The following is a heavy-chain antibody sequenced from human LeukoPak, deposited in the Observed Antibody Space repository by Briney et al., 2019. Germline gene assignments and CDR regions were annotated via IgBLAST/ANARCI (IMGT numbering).Heavy chain of an antibody. Sequence: PSETLSLTSAVSGGSISSGGYSWSWIRQPPGKGLEWIGYIYHGGSTYYNPSLKSRVTISVDRSQNRFSLKLNSVTAADTAVYYCARVNGRDSGYDEYFFDYWGQGTLVTVSS. CDR2: IYHGGST. V-gene: IGHV4-30-2*01. CDR3: ARVNGRDSGYDEYFFDY. D-gene: IGHD5-12*01. CDR1: GGSISSGGYS. J-gene: IGHJ4*02.